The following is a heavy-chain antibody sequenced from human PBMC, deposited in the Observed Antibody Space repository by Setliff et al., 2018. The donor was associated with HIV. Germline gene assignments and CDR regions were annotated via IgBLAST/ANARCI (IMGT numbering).Heavy chain of an antibody. CDR1: GYTFTSYY. Sequence: ASVKVSCKASGYTFTSYYMHWVRQAPGRGLEWMGIINPSGGSTSYAQKFQGRVTMTRDTSTSTVYMELSSLRSEDTAVYYCARVRYCSGGSCYGGEYWFDPWGQGTLVTVSS. D-gene: IGHD2-15*01. V-gene: IGHV1-46*01. J-gene: IGHJ5*02. CDR3: ARVRYCSGGSCYGGEYWFDP. CDR2: INPSGGST.